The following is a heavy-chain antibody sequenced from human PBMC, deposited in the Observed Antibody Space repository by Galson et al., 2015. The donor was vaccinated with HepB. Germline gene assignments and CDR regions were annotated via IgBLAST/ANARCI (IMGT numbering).Heavy chain of an antibody. CDR3: ARELLGEQQLVNYYYYGMDV. CDR1: GGTFSSYA. Sequence: SVKVSCKASGGTFSSYAISWVRQAPGQGLEWMGGIIPIFGTANYAQKFQGRVTITADESTSTAYMELSSLRSEDTAVYYCARELLGEQQLVNYYYYGMDVWGQGTTVTVSS. J-gene: IGHJ6*02. D-gene: IGHD6-13*01. CDR2: IIPIFGTA. V-gene: IGHV1-69*13.